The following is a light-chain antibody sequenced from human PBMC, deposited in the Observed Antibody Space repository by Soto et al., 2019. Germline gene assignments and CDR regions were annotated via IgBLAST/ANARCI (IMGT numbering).Light chain of an antibody. CDR2: AAS. Sequence: DIQMTQSPSSLSASVGDRVTITCRASQSISSYLNWYQQKPGKAPKLLIYAASSLQSGVPSRFSGSGSGTDFTLTISSLQPEDFALYYCQHYQSGHPITFGQGTRLEIK. CDR1: QSISSY. J-gene: IGKJ5*01. CDR3: QHYQSGHPIT. V-gene: IGKV1-39*01.